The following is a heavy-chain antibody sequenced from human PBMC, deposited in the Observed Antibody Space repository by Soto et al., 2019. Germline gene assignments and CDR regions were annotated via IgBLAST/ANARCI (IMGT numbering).Heavy chain of an antibody. V-gene: IGHV3-7*01. D-gene: IGHD2-2*01. CDR3: VRGCSSTGCYAHLDH. Sequence: PGGSLRLSCAASGFTFGGYWMTWVRQAPGKGLKWVATIKQDGSGTDYMDSMKGRFTISRDNAKNTLYLQMNSLRAEDTAVYYCVRGCSSTGCYAHLDHWGLGTLVTVSS. CDR2: IKQDGSGT. CDR1: GFTFGGYW. J-gene: IGHJ4*02.